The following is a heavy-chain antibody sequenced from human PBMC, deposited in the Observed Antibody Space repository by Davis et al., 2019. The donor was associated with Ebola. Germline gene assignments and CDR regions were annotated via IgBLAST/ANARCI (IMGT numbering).Heavy chain of an antibody. Sequence: SETLSLTCTVSGGSISSGDYYWSWIRQPPGKGLEWIGYIYYSGSTYYNPSLKSRVTISVDTSKNQFSLKLSSVTAADTAVYYCARDSTPSGQWGVDYWGQGTLVTVSS. CDR3: ARDSTPSGQWGVDY. CDR2: IYYSGST. CDR1: GGSISSGDYY. J-gene: IGHJ4*02. D-gene: IGHD2-15*01. V-gene: IGHV4-30-4*01.